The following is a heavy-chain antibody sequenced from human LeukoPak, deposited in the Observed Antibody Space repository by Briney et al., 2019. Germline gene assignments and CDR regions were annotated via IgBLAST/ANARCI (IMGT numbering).Heavy chain of an antibody. CDR1: GFTFSSYE. J-gene: IGHJ4*02. CDR3: AKDRGY. CDR2: VLSDGSKK. Sequence: GGSLRLSCAASGFTFSSYEMNWVRQAPGRGLEWVAVVLSDGSKKYYADSVKGRFTISRDNSKNTLCLQMNSLRADDTAVYYCAKDRGYWGQGTLVTVSS. V-gene: IGHV3-30-3*01.